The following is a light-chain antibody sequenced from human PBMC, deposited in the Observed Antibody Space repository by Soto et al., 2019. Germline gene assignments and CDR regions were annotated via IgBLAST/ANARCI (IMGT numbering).Light chain of an antibody. CDR1: SSDVGGYNY. CDR2: DVS. CDR3: CSYAGSYSYV. J-gene: IGLJ1*01. Sequence: QSALTQPRSVSGSPGQSVTISCTGTSSDVGGYNYVSWYQQHPGKAPKVMIYDVSQRPSGVPDRFSGSKSDNTASLTISGLQAEDEADYYCCSYAGSYSYVFGTGTKLTVL. V-gene: IGLV2-11*01.